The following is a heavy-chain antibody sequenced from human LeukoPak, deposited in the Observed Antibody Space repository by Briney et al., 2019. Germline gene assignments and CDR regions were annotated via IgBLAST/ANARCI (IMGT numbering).Heavy chain of an antibody. V-gene: IGHV3-21*01. CDR1: GFTFSSYW. CDR3: ARDPPMGY. CDR2: ISSSSSYI. Sequence: PGGSLRLSCAASGFTFSSYWMSWVRQAPGKGLEWVSSISSSSSYIYYADSVKGRFPISRDNAKNSLYLQMNSLRAEDTAVYYCARDPPMGYWGQGTLVTVSS. J-gene: IGHJ4*02.